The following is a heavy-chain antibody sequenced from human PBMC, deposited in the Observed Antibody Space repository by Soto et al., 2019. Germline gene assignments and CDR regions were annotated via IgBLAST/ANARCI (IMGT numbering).Heavy chain of an antibody. D-gene: IGHD3-10*01. CDR3: ARAQFYSGSGNYNNLMFDA. CDR2: MYHSGTF. J-gene: IGHJ5*02. CDR1: GGSIGGVGYS. V-gene: IGHV4-30-2*01. Sequence: PSETLSLTCAVSGGSIGGVGYSWSWIRQPPGGGLEWIGYMYHSGTFLKSPSLKTRLTMSLDMSKNQSSLTLNSMTAADTAVYYCARAQFYSGSGNYNNLMFDAWGQGIQVTSPQ.